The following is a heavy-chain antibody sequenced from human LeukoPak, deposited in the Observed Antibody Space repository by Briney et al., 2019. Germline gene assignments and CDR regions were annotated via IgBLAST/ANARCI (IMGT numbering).Heavy chain of an antibody. V-gene: IGHV4-39*07. D-gene: IGHD3-10*01. CDR3: ARDRREGSGLEEPRTFDM. Sequence: GSLRLSCAASGFTVSSNYMGWVRQAPGKGLEWIGSIFYSGTTYYTPSLKSRVIISLDTAKNQFSLKMTSMTAADTAVYYCARDRREGSGLEEPRTFDMWGQGTMVTVSS. CDR1: GFTVSSNY. CDR2: IFYSGTT. J-gene: IGHJ3*02.